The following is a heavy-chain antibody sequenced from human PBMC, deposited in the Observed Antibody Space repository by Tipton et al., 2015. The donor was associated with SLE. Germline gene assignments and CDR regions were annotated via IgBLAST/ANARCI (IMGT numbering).Heavy chain of an antibody. CDR3: SKDLRTRVTVFGGIKVSDHFYMAA. Sequence: GSLRLSCAAYAFTLSDYWMYWARQAPGKGLVWVARIKGDGTTTAYADSVKGRFVISIDSAKKSLYLQMHSLRPEDTAFYYCSKDLRTRVTVFGGIKVSDHFYMAAWGKGTMVTVSS. CDR2: IKGDGTTT. D-gene: IGHD2-21*01. V-gene: IGHV3-74*03. CDR1: AFTLSDYW. J-gene: IGHJ6*03.